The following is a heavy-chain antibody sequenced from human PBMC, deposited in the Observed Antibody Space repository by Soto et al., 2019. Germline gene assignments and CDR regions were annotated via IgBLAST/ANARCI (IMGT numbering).Heavy chain of an antibody. Sequence: GGSLRLSCSASGFTFSSYAMHWVRQAPGKGLEYVSSISSEGRTTYYADSVKGRFTISRDNSKNTLNLQMSNLRAEDTALYYCVKDRWVDYWGQGTRVTSPQ. V-gene: IGHV3-64D*06. D-gene: IGHD3-16*01. CDR2: ISSEGRTT. CDR1: GFTFSSYA. CDR3: VKDRWVDY. J-gene: IGHJ4*02.